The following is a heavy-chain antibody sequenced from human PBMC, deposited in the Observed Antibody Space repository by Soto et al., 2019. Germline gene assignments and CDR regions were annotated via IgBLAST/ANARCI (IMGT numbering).Heavy chain of an antibody. Sequence: ASVKVSCKASGYTFTSYDINWVRQATGQGLEWMGWMNPNSGNTGYAQKFQGRVTMTRNTSISTAYMERSSLRSEDTAVYYCARGIDLNQRQSTVTTRLGYYYYYMDVWGKGTTVTVSS. CDR1: GYTFTSYD. CDR2: MNPNSGNT. D-gene: IGHD4-17*01. V-gene: IGHV1-8*01. CDR3: ARGIDLNQRQSTVTTRLGYYYYYMDV. J-gene: IGHJ6*03.